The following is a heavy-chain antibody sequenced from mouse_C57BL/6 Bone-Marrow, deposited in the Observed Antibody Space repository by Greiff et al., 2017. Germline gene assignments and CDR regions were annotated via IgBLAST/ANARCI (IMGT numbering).Heavy chain of an antibody. CDR2: IDPEAGGT. CDR1: GFNIKDYY. J-gene: IGHJ3*01. Sequence: EVQLQESGAELVKPGASVKLSCTASGFNIKDYYMHWVKQRTEQGLEWIGRIDPEAGGTKYAPKFQGKATITADTSSNTAYVQLSSLTSEDTAVYYCARFLLIRPVAVGGQGTLVTVSA. D-gene: IGHD1-1*01. V-gene: IGHV14-2*01. CDR3: ARFLLIRPVAV.